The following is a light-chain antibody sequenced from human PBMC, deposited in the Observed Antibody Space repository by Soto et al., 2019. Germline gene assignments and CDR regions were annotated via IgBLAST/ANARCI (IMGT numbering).Light chain of an antibody. CDR2: YDD. Sequence: QSVLTQPPSVSDAPRQRVTISCSGSSSNIGNNAVNWYQQLPGKAPKLLIYYDDLLPSGVSDRFSGSKSGTSASLAISGLQSEDEADYSCAAWDDSLNSYVFGTGTKVTVL. V-gene: IGLV1-36*01. CDR1: SSNIGNNA. CDR3: AAWDDSLNSYV. J-gene: IGLJ1*01.